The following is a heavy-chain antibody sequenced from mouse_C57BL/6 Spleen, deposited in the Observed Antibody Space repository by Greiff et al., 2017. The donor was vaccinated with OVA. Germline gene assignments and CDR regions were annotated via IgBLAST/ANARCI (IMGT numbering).Heavy chain of an antibody. CDR2: ISYDGSN. Sequence: EVKLVESGPGLVKPSQSLSLTCSVTGYSITSGYYWNWIRQFPGNKLEWMGYISYDGSNNYNPSLKNRISITRDTSKNQFFLKLNSVTTEDTATYYCARGHITTVGDYWGQGTTLTVSS. V-gene: IGHV3-6*01. CDR3: ARGHITTVGDY. J-gene: IGHJ2*01. D-gene: IGHD1-1*01. CDR1: GYSITSGYY.